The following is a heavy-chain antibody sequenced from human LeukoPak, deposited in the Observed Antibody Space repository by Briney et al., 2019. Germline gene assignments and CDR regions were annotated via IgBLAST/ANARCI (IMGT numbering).Heavy chain of an antibody. CDR2: INTDGTVT. V-gene: IGHV3-74*01. D-gene: IGHD6-19*01. CDR1: GFTFTKYW. CDR3: ATKQWLAPPPDS. J-gene: IGHJ4*02. Sequence: GGSLRLSCAASGFTFTKYWMLWVRQAPGKGLESVSRINTDGTVTTYADPVKGRFTVSRDNADNTMFLQMNSVRDEDTAVYYCATKQWLAPPPDSWGQGTPVTVSS.